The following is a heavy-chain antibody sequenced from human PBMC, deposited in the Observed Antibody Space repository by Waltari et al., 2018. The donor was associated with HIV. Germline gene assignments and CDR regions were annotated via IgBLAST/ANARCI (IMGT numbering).Heavy chain of an antibody. D-gene: IGHD6-19*01. Sequence: EVQLVESGGGLVKPGGSLRLSCAASGFTFSSYSMNWVRQAPGKGLEWVSSISSSSSYIYYADSVKGRFTISRDNAKNSLYLQMNSLRAEDTAVYYCARGGYAHLRGTYSSGWSDYWGQGTLVTVSS. V-gene: IGHV3-21*01. CDR3: ARGGYAHLRGTYSSGWSDY. CDR2: ISSSSSYI. CDR1: GFTFSSYS. J-gene: IGHJ4*02.